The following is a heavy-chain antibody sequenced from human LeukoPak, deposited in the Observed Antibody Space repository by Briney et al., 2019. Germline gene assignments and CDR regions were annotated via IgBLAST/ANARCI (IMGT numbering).Heavy chain of an antibody. D-gene: IGHD2-21*02. CDR2: ISGRDDTTYYTDSPEGST. CDR3: AKCMSATGVCLNFDS. V-gene: IGHV3-23*01. J-gene: IGHJ4*02. CDR1: GFTFLNYA. Sequence: GGSLRLSCEASGFTFLNYAMSWVRPAPGKGLQWVSGISGRDDTTYYTDSPEGSTYYTNSAEGRFTISRDNSKNTVYLQIDSLGVEDTAVYYCAKCMSATGVCLNFDSWGQGILVTVSS.